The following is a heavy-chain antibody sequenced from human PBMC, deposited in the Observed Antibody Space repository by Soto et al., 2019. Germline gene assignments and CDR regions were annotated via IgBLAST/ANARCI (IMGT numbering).Heavy chain of an antibody. Sequence: QVQLQESGPGLVKPSGTLSLTCAVSGGSISSSNWWSWVRQPPGKGLEWIGEIYHSGSTNYTPPLNSRVAITVVKSKTQFSLKLSSVTAADPAVYYCPTGPVAAFFDYWGQGTLVTVSS. CDR2: IYHSGST. CDR1: GGSISSSNW. V-gene: IGHV4-4*02. CDR3: PTGPVAAFFDY. J-gene: IGHJ4*02. D-gene: IGHD6-19*01.